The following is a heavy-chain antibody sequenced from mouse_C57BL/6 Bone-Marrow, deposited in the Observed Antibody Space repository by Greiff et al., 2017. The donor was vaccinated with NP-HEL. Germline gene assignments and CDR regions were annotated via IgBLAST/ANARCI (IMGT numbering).Heavy chain of an antibody. D-gene: IGHD1-2*01. CDR1: GYTFTNYW. CDR3: ALHYYGFYAMDY. Sequence: VQLQESGAELVRPGTSVKMSCKASGYTFTNYWIGWAKQRPGHGLEWIGDIYPGGGYTNYNEQFKGKATLTADKSSSTAYMQCSSLTSEDSAIYDCALHYYGFYAMDYWGQGTSVTVSS. J-gene: IGHJ4*01. V-gene: IGHV1-63*01. CDR2: IYPGGGYT.